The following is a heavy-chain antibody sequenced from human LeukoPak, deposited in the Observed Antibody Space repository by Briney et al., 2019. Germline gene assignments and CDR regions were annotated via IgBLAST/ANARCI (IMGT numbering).Heavy chain of an antibody. CDR1: GFSFGDSD. J-gene: IGHJ5*02. Sequence: KAGGSLRLSCTTSGFSFGDSDMSWVRQAPGKGLEWVSAISGSGGSTYYADSVKGRFTISRDNSKNTLYLQMNSLRAEDTAVYYCAKDRQRSSSLAWFDPWGQGTLVTVSS. D-gene: IGHD3-3*02. CDR2: ISGSGGST. CDR3: AKDRQRSSSLAWFDP. V-gene: IGHV3-23*01.